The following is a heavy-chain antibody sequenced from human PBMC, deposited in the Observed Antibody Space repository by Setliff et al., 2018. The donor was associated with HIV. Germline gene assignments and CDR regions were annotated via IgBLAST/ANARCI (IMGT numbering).Heavy chain of an antibody. CDR1: GYNLADYW. CDR2: IYPGDSDT. Sequence: GESLKISCKASGYNLADYWVGWVRQRPGKGLEWMGIIYPGDSDTKYSPSFQGQVSISADKSTSTAFLQWISLKASDTAMYFCATHTLNNAFDIWGLGTMVTVSS. J-gene: IGHJ3*02. V-gene: IGHV5-51*01. CDR3: ATHTLNNAFDI.